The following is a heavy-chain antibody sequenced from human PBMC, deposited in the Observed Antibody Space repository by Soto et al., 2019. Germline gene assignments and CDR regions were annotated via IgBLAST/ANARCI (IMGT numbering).Heavy chain of an antibody. CDR3: ARRSTYLDGMDV. CDR2: IDPSDSYT. V-gene: IGHV5-10-1*01. D-gene: IGHD2-2*01. CDR1: GYSFTSYC. J-gene: IGHJ6*02. Sequence: GESLKISCKGCGYSFTSYCISWVRQMPGKGLEWMGRIDPSDSYTNYSPSFQGHVTISADKSISTAYLQWSSLKASDTAMYYCARRSTYLDGMDVWGQGTTVTVSS.